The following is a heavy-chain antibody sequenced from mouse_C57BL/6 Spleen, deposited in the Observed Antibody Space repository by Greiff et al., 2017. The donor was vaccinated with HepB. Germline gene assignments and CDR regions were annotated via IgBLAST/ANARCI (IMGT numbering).Heavy chain of an antibody. CDR1: GYTFTSYW. CDR3: ARSRGAVDAMDY. D-gene: IGHD1-1*02. CDR2: INPSNGGT. J-gene: IGHJ4*01. Sequence: QVHVKQPGTELVKPGASVKLSCKASGYTFTSYWMHWVKQRPGQGLEWIGNINPSNGGTNYNEKFKSKATLTVDKSSSTAYMQLSSLTSEDSAVYYCARSRGAVDAMDYWGQGTSVTVSS. V-gene: IGHV1-53*01.